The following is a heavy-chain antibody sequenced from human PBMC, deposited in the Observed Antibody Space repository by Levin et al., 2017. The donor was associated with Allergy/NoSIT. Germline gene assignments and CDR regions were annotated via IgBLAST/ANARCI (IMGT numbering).Heavy chain of an antibody. Sequence: ASVKVSCKASGYTFTSYGISWVRQAPGQGLEWMGWISAYNGNTNYAQKLQGRVTMTTDTSTSTAYMELRSLRSDDTAVYYCARGGYYDSSGYYFFGPFPMDVWGQGTTVTVSS. V-gene: IGHV1-18*01. CDR3: ARGGYYDSSGYYFFGPFPMDV. CDR2: ISAYNGNT. D-gene: IGHD3-22*01. CDR1: GYTFTSYG. J-gene: IGHJ6*02.